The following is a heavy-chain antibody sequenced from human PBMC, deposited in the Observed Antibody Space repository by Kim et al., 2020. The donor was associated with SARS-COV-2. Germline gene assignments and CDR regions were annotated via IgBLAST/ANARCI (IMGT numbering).Heavy chain of an antibody. CDR3: ATHFNYYGSGDYFDY. J-gene: IGHJ4*02. D-gene: IGHD3-10*01. Sequence: QKFQGRVTMTEDTSTDTAYMELSSLRSEDTAVYYCATHFNYYGSGDYFDYWGQGTLVTVSS. V-gene: IGHV1-24*01.